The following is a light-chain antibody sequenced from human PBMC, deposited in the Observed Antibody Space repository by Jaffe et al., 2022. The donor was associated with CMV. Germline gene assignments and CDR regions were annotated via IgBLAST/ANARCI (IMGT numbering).Light chain of an antibody. Sequence: VMTQSPATLSVSPGERATLSCRASQSVSASLAWYQQIPGQAPRLLIYAASTRATGIPARFSGSGSGTEFTLTISSLQSEDFAVYYCQRYNNWPPYTFGQGTKLEMK. CDR2: AAS. V-gene: IGKV3-15*01. CDR1: QSVSAS. J-gene: IGKJ2*01. CDR3: QRYNNWPPYT.